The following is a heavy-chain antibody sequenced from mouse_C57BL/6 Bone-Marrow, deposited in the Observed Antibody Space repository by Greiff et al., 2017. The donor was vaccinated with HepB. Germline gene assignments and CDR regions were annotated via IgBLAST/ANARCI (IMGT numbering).Heavy chain of an antibody. CDR1: GYAFTNYL. D-gene: IGHD4-1*01. CDR2: INPGSGGT. CDR3: ARRSGSSWFDY. Sequence: VQLQQSGAELVRPGTSVKVSCKASGYAFTNYLIEWVKQRPGQGLEWIGVINPGSGGTNYNEKFKGKATLTADKSSSTAYMPLSSLTSEDSAVYFCARRSGSSWFDYWGQGTLVTVSA. V-gene: IGHV1-54*01. J-gene: IGHJ3*01.